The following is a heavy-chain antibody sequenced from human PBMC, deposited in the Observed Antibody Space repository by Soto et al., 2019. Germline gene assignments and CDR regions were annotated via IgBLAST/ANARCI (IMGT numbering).Heavy chain of an antibody. J-gene: IGHJ4*02. CDR2: ISGSGGST. V-gene: IGHV3-23*01. Sequence: GGYLRVSCAASGFMFSDYYMSWIRQAPGKGLEWVSAISGSGGSTYYADSVKGRFTISRDNSKNTLYLQMNSLRAEDTAVYYCAKARGLITMIVVVPRPAPVPFDYWGKGT. CDR3: AKARGLITMIVVVPRPAPVPFDY. CDR1: GFMFSDYY. D-gene: IGHD3-22*01.